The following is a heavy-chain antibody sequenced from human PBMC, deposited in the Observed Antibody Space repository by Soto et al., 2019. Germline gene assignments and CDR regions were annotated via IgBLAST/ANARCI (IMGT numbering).Heavy chain of an antibody. CDR1: GFTFGSYA. V-gene: IGHV3-30*04. CDR2: ISYDGSNK. J-gene: IGHJ6*02. Sequence: GGSLRLSCAASGFTFGSYAMHWVRQAPGKGLEWVAVISYDGSNKYYADSVKGRFTISRDNSKNTLYLQMNSLRAEDTAVYYCARVSTGDPVDYYYGMDVWGQGTTVTVSS. D-gene: IGHD7-27*01. CDR3: ARVSTGDPVDYYYGMDV.